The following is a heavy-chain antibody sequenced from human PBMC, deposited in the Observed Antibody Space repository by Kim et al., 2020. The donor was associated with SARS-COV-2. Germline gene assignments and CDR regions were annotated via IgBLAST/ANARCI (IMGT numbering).Heavy chain of an antibody. CDR3: ARDMGEWLGPYYYYYGMDV. V-gene: IGHV3-7*01. CDR1: GFTFSSYW. CDR2: IKQDGSEK. D-gene: IGHD6-19*01. Sequence: GGSLRLSCAASGFTFSSYWMSWVRQAPGKGLEWVANIKQDGSEKYYVDSVKGRFTISRDNAKNSLYLQMNSLRAEDTAVYYCARDMGEWLGPYYYYYGMDVWGQGTTVTVSS. J-gene: IGHJ6*02.